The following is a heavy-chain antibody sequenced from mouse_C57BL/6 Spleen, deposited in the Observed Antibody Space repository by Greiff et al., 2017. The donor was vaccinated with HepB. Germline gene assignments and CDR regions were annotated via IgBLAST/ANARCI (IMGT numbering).Heavy chain of an antibody. V-gene: IGHV3-6*01. Sequence: DVKLQESGPGLVKPSQSLSLTCSVTGYSITSGYYWNWIRQFPGNKLEWMGYISYDGSNNYNPSLKNRISITRDTSKNQIFLKLNSVTTEDTATYYCASYYEGYFDYWGQGTTLTVSS. CDR2: ISYDGSN. CDR3: ASYYEGYFDY. CDR1: GYSITSGYY. D-gene: IGHD2-4*01. J-gene: IGHJ2*01.